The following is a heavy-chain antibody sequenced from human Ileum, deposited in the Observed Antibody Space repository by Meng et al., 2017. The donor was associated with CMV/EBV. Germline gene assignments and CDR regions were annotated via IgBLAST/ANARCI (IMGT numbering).Heavy chain of an antibody. CDR1: GFTFSSYN. V-gene: IGHV3-21*04. Sequence: GGSLRLSCAASGFTFSSYNMHWVRQAPGWGLEWVSSISTTSTYIYYAGSVKGRFTISRDNAKNSLCLQMNSLRAEDTAVYYCARERDYYYGMDVWGQGTTVTVSS. J-gene: IGHJ6*02. CDR2: ISTTSTYI. CDR3: ARERDYYYGMDV.